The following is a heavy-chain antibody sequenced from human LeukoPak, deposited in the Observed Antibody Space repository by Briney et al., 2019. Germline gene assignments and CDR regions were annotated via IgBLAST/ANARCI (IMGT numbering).Heavy chain of an antibody. V-gene: IGHV4-34*01. Sequence: SETLSLTCAVYGASFSGYYWSWIRQPPGKGLEWIGEINHSGSTNYNPSLKSRVTISVDTSKNQFSLKLSSVAAADTAVYYCARGKKITVVRGVIRYYYYYMDVWGKGTTVTVSS. D-gene: IGHD3-10*01. J-gene: IGHJ6*03. CDR3: ARGKKITVVRGVIRYYYYYMDV. CDR2: INHSGST. CDR1: GASFSGYY.